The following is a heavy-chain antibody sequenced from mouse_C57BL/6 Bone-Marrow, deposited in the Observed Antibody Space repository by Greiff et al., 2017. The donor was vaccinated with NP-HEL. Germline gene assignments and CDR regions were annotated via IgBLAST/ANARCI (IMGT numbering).Heavy chain of an antibody. CDR1: GYTFTSYW. CDR3: ARNDYDASYAMDY. CDR2: IDPSDSYT. D-gene: IGHD2-4*01. J-gene: IGHJ4*01. Sequence: QVQLQQPGAELVMPGASVKLSCKASGYTFTSYWMYWVKQRPGQGLEWIGEIDPSDSYTNYNQKFKGKSTLTVDKSSSTAYMQLSSLTSEDSAVYYCARNDYDASYAMDYWGQGTSVTVSS. V-gene: IGHV1-69*01.